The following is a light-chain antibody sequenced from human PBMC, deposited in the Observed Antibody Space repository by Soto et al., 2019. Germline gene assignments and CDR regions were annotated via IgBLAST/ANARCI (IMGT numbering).Light chain of an antibody. Sequence: DIQMTQSPATLSASVGDRVTITRRASQNIYTWLAWYQQKPGKAPKLLIYEASRLETGVPSRFSGSGSGTDLTLTISSLQPDDFADYYCQQYNTFWTFGQGTKVDIK. CDR3: QQYNTFWT. CDR1: QNIYTW. J-gene: IGKJ1*01. CDR2: EAS. V-gene: IGKV1-5*03.